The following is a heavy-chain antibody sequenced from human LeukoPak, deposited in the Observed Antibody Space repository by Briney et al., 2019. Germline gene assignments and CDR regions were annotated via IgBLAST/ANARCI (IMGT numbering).Heavy chain of an antibody. CDR1: GYTFTGYY. Sequence: GASVKVSCKASGYTFTGYYMHWVRQAPGQGLEWMGWINPNSGGTNYAQKFQGRVTMTRDTSISTAYMELSRLRSDDTAVYYCARSRYYDFWSGDIPRGYYYMDVWGKGTTVTVSS. CDR2: INPNSGGT. D-gene: IGHD3-3*01. CDR3: ARSRYYDFWSGDIPRGYYYMDV. J-gene: IGHJ6*03. V-gene: IGHV1-2*02.